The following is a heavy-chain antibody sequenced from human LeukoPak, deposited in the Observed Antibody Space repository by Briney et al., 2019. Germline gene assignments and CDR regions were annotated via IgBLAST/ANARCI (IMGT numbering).Heavy chain of an antibody. CDR2: IYAGESDT. CDR1: GYSFTSYW. Sequence: AGESLNISCKGSGYSFTSYWIGWVRQMPGKGLEWMGIIYAGESDTRYSPSFQGQVTISADKYISTAYLQLSSLKASDTAIDDRARLGAGGGGEYWGQGTLVTVSS. D-gene: IGHD3-16*01. J-gene: IGHJ4*02. V-gene: IGHV5-51*01. CDR3: ARLGAGGGGEY.